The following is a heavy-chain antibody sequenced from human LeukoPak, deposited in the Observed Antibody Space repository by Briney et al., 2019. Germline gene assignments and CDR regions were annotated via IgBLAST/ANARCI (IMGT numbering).Heavy chain of an antibody. CDR2: ISSSSSTI. J-gene: IGHJ4*02. CDR1: GFTFSSYS. V-gene: IGHV3-48*04. Sequence: GGSLRLSCAASGFTFSSYSMNWVRQAPGKGLEWVSYISSSSSTIYYADSVKGRFTISRDNAENSLYLQMNSLRAEDTAVYYCARGLFGGVIDSDYWGQGTLVTVSS. CDR3: ARGLFGGVIDSDY. D-gene: IGHD3-16*02.